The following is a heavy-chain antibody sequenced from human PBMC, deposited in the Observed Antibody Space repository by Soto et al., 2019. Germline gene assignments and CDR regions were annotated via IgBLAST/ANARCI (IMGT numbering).Heavy chain of an antibody. J-gene: IGHJ6*03. Sequence: GGSLRLSCAASGFTFSSYAMSWVRQAPGKGLEWVSAISGGGGSTYYADSVMGRFTISRDDSKDTLYLQMNSLRAEDTAVYYCAKDPRDDFWFYYMDLWGKGTTVTVSS. V-gene: IGHV3-23*01. CDR2: ISGGGGST. D-gene: IGHD3-3*01. CDR3: AKDPRDDFWFYYMDL. CDR1: GFTFSSYA.